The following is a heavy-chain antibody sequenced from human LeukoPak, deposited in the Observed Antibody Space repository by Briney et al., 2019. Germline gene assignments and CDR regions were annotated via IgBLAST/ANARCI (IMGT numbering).Heavy chain of an antibody. D-gene: IGHD3-10*01. CDR3: ARSGMYTNQYGMDV. J-gene: IGHJ6*02. CDR2: INPNSGGT. Sequence: ASVKVSCKASGYTFTGYYMHWVRQAPGQGLEWMGWINPNSGGTNYAQKFQGRATMTRDTSISTAYMELSRLRSDDTAVYYCARSGMYTNQYGMDVWGQGTTVTVSS. V-gene: IGHV1-2*02. CDR1: GYTFTGYY.